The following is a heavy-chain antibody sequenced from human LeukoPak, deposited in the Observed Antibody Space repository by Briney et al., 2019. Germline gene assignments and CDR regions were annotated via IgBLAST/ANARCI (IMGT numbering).Heavy chain of an antibody. Sequence: YPSETLSLTCTVSGGSISSGSYYWSWIRQPPGKGLEWIGEINHSGSTNYNPSLKSRVTISVDTSKNQFSLKLSSVTAADTAVYYCARARYGSGSYYSLWGQGTLVTVSS. V-gene: IGHV4-39*07. CDR2: INHSGST. D-gene: IGHD3-10*01. J-gene: IGHJ4*02. CDR3: ARARYGSGSYYSL. CDR1: GGSISSGSYY.